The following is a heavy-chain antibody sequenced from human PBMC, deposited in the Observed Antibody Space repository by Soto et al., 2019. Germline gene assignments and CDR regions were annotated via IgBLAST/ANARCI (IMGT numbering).Heavy chain of an antibody. Sequence: SGTLCITCAVSVGSISSGVYYWSWIRQHPGKGLEWIGYIYYSASTYYNPSLKSRVTISVDTSKNQFSLKLSFVTAADTAVYYCARDALGKIDYWGQGTMVTVSS. J-gene: IGHJ4*02. CDR3: ARDALGKIDY. CDR2: IYYSAST. V-gene: IGHV4-31*11. CDR1: VGSISSGVYY.